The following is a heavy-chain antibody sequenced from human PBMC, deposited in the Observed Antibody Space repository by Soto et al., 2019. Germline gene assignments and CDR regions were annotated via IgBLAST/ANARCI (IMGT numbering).Heavy chain of an antibody. Sequence: GGSLRLSCAASGFTFSSYEMNWVRQAPGKGLEWVSYIRSSGSTVYYADSVKGRFTISRDNAKNSLYLQMNSLRAGDTAVYYCARVQSPYGDPWYFDLWGRGTLVTVSS. J-gene: IGHJ2*01. CDR3: ARVQSPYGDPWYFDL. CDR2: IRSSGSTV. CDR1: GFTFSSYE. V-gene: IGHV3-48*03. D-gene: IGHD4-17*01.